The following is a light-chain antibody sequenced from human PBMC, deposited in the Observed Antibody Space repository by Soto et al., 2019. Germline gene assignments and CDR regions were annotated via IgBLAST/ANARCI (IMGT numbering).Light chain of an antibody. J-gene: IGKJ4*01. Sequence: DIQMTQSPSTLSASVGDRVTITCRASQSISSWLAWYQQKPGKAPKFLIYDASSLESGVPLRFSGSGSGTEFTLTISTLQPDDFATYYCQPYNSYPLTFVGGTKVEIK. CDR1: QSISSW. CDR3: QPYNSYPLT. CDR2: DAS. V-gene: IGKV1-5*01.